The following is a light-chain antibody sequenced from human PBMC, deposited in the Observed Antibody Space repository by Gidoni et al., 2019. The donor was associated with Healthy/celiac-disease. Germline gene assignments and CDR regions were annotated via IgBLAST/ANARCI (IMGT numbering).Light chain of an antibody. J-gene: IGLJ2*01. Sequence: QSVLTQPPSASGTPGQRVTLSCSGSSSNIGNNSVSWYQQTPGIAPKLLIYSNNQRPSGVPDRRSGSKSGTAASLAISGLQSEDEADYYCAAWDDSLNGHVVFGGGTKLTVL. CDR3: AAWDDSLNGHVV. CDR2: SNN. V-gene: IGLV1-44*01. CDR1: SSNIGNNS.